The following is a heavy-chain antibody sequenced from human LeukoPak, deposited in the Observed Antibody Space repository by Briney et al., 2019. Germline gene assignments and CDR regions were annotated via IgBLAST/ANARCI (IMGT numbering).Heavy chain of an antibody. J-gene: IGHJ5*02. Sequence: PLETLSLTCAVYGGSFSGYYWSWIRQPPGKGLEWIGEINHSGSTNYNPSLKSRVTISVDTSKNQFSLKLSSVTAADTAVYYCARQGRHCSGGSCYRGHNWFDPWGQGTLVTVSS. CDR2: INHSGST. CDR1: GGSFSGYY. D-gene: IGHD2-15*01. CDR3: ARQGRHCSGGSCYRGHNWFDP. V-gene: IGHV4-34*01.